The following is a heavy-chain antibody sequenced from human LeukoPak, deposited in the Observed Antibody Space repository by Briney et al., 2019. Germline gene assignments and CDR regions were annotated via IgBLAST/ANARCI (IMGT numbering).Heavy chain of an antibody. CDR2: IYNSGRS. V-gene: IGHV4-31*03. CDR1: GGSISSGGYY. D-gene: IGHD5-24*01. CDR3: ARGAKMATRGFDY. Sequence: SETLSLTCTVSGGSISSGGYYWNWIRQHPGKGLEWIGYIYNSGRSHTKPSLKSRVTISGDTSKNQLSLKLRYVTAADTAVYYCARGAKMATRGFDYWGQGTLVTVSS. J-gene: IGHJ4*02.